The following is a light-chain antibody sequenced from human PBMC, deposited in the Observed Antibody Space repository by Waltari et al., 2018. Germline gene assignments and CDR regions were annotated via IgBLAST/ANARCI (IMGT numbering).Light chain of an antibody. CDR3: CSYAGSYSWV. Sequence: QSALTQPRSVSGSPGPSATISCPGTSSDVGGYNSVSWYHQHPGKAPNLMIYDVSKRPSGVPDRFSGSKSGNTASLTISGLQAEDEADYYCCSYAGSYSWVFGGGTKLTVL. CDR1: SSDVGGYNS. V-gene: IGLV2-11*01. CDR2: DVS. J-gene: IGLJ3*02.